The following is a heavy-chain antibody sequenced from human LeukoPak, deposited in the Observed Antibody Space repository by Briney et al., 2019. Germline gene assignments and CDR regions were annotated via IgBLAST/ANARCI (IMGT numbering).Heavy chain of an antibody. D-gene: IGHD3-3*01. CDR1: GDSVTSSLSY. CDR3: ARLNTRLTILA. Sequence: SETLSLTCAVSGDSVTSSLSYWARIRQSPGKGLEGVGCFFYPGITYSNPSLKTRVTISVDPSNNHFSQNLTSVTAADTAVYYCARLNTRLTILAWGQGTLVTVSS. CDR2: FFYPGIT. J-gene: IGHJ5*02. V-gene: IGHV4-39*02.